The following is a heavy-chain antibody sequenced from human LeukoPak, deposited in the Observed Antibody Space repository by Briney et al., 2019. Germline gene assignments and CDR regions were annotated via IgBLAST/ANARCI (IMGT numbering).Heavy chain of an antibody. CDR2: IYPGDSDT. CDR1: GYSFTSYW. Sequence: GESLKISCKGSGYSFTSYWIGWVRQMPGEGLEWMGIIYPGDSDTRYSPSFQGQVIISADKSISTAYLQWSSLKASDTAMYYCARSYCGGDCYGYFDYWGQGTLVTVSS. V-gene: IGHV5-51*01. D-gene: IGHD2-21*02. J-gene: IGHJ4*02. CDR3: ARSYCGGDCYGYFDY.